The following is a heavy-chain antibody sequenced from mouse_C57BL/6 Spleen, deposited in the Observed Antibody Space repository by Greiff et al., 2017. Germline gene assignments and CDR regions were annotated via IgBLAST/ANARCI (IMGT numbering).Heavy chain of an antibody. D-gene: IGHD2-1*01. Sequence: EVQLQQSGPVLVKPGASVKMSCKASGYTFTDYYMNWVKQSHGKSLEWIGVINPYNGGTSYNQKFKGKATLTVDKSSSTAYMELNSLTSEDSAVYYCARGGNYADYWGQGTTLTVSS. J-gene: IGHJ2*01. V-gene: IGHV1-19*01. CDR3: ARGGNYADY. CDR2: INPYNGGT. CDR1: GYTFTDYY.